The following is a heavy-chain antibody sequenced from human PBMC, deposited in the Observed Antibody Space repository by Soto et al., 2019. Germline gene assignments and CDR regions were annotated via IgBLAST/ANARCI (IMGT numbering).Heavy chain of an antibody. CDR3: VVAAQHYYFDY. J-gene: IGHJ4*02. Sequence: QVQLVQSGAEVKKPGASVKVSFKASGYTFTSYGISWVRQAPGHGLEWMGWISAYNGNTNYAQKLQGRVTMTTDTSTSTAYMEMRSLRSDDTAVYYCVVAAQHYYFDYWGQGTLVTVSS. V-gene: IGHV1-18*01. CDR1: GYTFTSYG. CDR2: ISAYNGNT. D-gene: IGHD2-15*01.